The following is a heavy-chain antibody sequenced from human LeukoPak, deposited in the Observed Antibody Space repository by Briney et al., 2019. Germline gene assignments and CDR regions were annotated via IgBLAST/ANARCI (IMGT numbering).Heavy chain of an antibody. J-gene: IGHJ4*02. V-gene: IGHV4-39*01. CDR1: GGSISSSSYY. Sequence: SETLSLTCTVSGGSISSSSYYWGWIRQPPGKGLEWIGSIHYSGSTYYNPSLKSRVTISVDTSKNQFSLKLSSVTAADTAVYYCARLIAVAGSFDYWGQGTLVTVSS. D-gene: IGHD6-19*01. CDR2: IHYSGST. CDR3: ARLIAVAGSFDY.